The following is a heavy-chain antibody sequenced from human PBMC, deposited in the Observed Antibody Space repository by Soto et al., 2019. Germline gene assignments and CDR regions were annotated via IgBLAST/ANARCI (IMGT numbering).Heavy chain of an antibody. J-gene: IGHJ6*02. D-gene: IGHD6-13*01. CDR2: TFPMFGKA. V-gene: IGHV1-69*06. CDR1: GGTFSSYA. Sequence: ASVKVSCKASGGTFSSYAISWVRQAPGQGLEWMGGTFPMFGKANYAQKFQGRVTISADKSTSTAYMELSSLTSEDTAVYYCATVDISTWIDGMDVWGQGTTVTVSS. CDR3: ATVDISTWIDGMDV.